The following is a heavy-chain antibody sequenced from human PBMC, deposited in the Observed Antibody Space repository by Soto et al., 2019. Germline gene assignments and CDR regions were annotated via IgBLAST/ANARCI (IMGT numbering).Heavy chain of an antibody. CDR2: SSNTGST. D-gene: IGHD3-22*01. V-gene: IGHV4-34*01. CDR1: GGSFTSYY. Sequence: SETLFLTCAVYGGSFTSYYLNWIRQPPEKGLEWLAESSNTGSTKYNPSLKSRGTISIDTSRNQRSLTLSSVTAADTAIYYCAQFYFDSRGNCNDYWGEGTLVTVSS. CDR3: AQFYFDSRGNCNDY. J-gene: IGHJ4*02.